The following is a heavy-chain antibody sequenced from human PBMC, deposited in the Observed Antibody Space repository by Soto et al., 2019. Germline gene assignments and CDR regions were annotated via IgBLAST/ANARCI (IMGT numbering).Heavy chain of an antibody. J-gene: IGHJ4*02. V-gene: IGHV3-48*02. CDR3: ASLRVGANTGPFSLDN. D-gene: IGHD1-26*01. CDR1: GFTFSDYS. Sequence: RLSCAASGFTFSDYSMNWVRQAPGKGLEWVSYISTGSTIYYADSVKGRFTISRDNAKKSLYLQMNSLRDEDTAVYYCASLRVGANTGPFSLDNWGQGTLVTVSS. CDR2: ISTGSTI.